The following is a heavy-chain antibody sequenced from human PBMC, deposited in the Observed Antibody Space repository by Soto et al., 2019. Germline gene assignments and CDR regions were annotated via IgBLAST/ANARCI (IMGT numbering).Heavy chain of an antibody. V-gene: IGHV3-15*01. J-gene: IGHJ3*02. D-gene: IGHD2-21*02. CDR2: IKSKTDGETI. CDR3: TTGRSARPYCGGDCYAFDS. CDR1: GFTFTNAW. Sequence: VQLVESGGGLVKPGGSLRLSCAVSGFTFTNAWMSWVRQAPGMGLEWVGRIKSKTDGETIDYAAPVKTRFTISRDDSINTLYLQMNSLKTEGTDVYYCTTGRSARPYCGGDCYAFDSWGQGTMVTVS.